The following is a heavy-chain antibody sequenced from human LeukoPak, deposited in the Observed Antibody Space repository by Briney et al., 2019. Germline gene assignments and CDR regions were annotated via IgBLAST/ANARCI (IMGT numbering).Heavy chain of an antibody. V-gene: IGHV3-23*01. CDR2: ISDSGGST. J-gene: IGHJ4*02. D-gene: IGHD5-24*01. CDR3: AKDVYNKAFDY. CDR1: GFTFSSYA. Sequence: PGGSLRLSCAASGFTFSSYAMSWVRQAPGKGLEWVSAISDSGGSTYYVESVKGRFTISRDGSENTLYLQMNSLRAEDTAIYYCAKDVYNKAFDYWGQGTLVTVSS.